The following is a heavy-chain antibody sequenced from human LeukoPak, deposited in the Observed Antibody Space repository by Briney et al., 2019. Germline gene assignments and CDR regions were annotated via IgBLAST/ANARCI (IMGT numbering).Heavy chain of an antibody. CDR3: ARRGITYSTSYFDS. Sequence: PSETLSLTCTVSGGSISSSSFWGWIRRPPGKGLEWIGHIFYSGSTYYNPSLKSRVTLSVDTSYNQFSLRLTSVSAADTAIYYCARRGITYSTSYFDSWGQGILVTVSP. D-gene: IGHD6-13*01. CDR2: IFYSGST. CDR1: GGSISSSSF. V-gene: IGHV4-39*01. J-gene: IGHJ4*02.